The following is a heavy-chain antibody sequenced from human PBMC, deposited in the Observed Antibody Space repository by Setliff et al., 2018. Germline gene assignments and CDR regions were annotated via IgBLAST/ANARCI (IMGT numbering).Heavy chain of an antibody. CDR3: AREGVDTRSSTDYRYYMDV. Sequence: VQVSCKASGGSFSSYGITWVRQAPGQGLEWMGGTIPMFGTTNYAQKLQGRVTIITDESTSTAYMELSSLRSEDTAVYFCAREGVDTRSSTDYRYYMDVWGKGTTVTVSS. J-gene: IGHJ6*03. V-gene: IGHV1-69*05. CDR1: GGSFSSYG. D-gene: IGHD5-18*01. CDR2: TIPMFGTT.